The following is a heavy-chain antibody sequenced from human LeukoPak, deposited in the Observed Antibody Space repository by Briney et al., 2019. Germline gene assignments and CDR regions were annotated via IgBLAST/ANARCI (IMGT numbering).Heavy chain of an antibody. CDR1: GGSISSYY. Sequence: PSETLSLTCTVSGGSISSYYWSWFRQSPGKGLEWIGYIYYSGSTNYNPSLKSRVTISVDTSKNQFSLKLSSVTAADTAVYYCARNRDAFDIWGQGTMVTVSS. J-gene: IGHJ3*02. V-gene: IGHV4-59*01. CDR2: IYYSGST. CDR3: ARNRDAFDI.